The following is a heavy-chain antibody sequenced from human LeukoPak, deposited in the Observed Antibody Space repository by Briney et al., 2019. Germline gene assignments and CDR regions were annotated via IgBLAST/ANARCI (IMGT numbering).Heavy chain of an antibody. CDR1: GFMFDDYA. J-gene: IGHJ4*02. Sequence: GGSLRLSCAASGFMFDDYAMDWVRQAPGKGLEWVSLISADGGSTFYADSVKGRFTISRDNNNNSLSLQMNSLTTEDTAFYYCAREQFSHTSNYFDNWGQGLLVTVSS. CDR3: AREQFSHTSNYFDN. CDR2: ISADGGST. D-gene: IGHD5-24*01. V-gene: IGHV3-43*02.